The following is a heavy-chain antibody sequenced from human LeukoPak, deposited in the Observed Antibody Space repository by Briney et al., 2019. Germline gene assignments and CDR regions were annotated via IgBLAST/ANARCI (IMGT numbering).Heavy chain of an antibody. CDR1: GGTFSSYA. D-gene: IGHD5-12*01. CDR2: IIPIFGTA. Sequence: SVRVSCKASGGTFSSYAISWVRQAPGQGLEWMGGIIPIFGTANYAQKFQGRVTITTDESTSTAYMELSSLRSEDTAVYYCARGRRVATISGNYFDYWGQGTLVTVSS. V-gene: IGHV1-69*05. CDR3: ARGRRVATISGNYFDY. J-gene: IGHJ4*02.